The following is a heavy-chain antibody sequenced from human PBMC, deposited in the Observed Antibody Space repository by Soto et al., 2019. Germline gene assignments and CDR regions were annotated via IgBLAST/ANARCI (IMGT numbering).Heavy chain of an antibody. CDR3: ARGGGVYYFDY. CDR1: GGSISSYY. D-gene: IGHD2-8*02. Sequence: SETMSLSSTVSGGSISSYYWLRIRQPPGKGLEWIGYIYYSGITDYNPSLKSRVTISVDTSKSQFSLKLSSVTAADTAVYYCARGGGVYYFDYWGQGTLVTVSS. CDR2: IYYSGIT. J-gene: IGHJ4*02. V-gene: IGHV4-59*01.